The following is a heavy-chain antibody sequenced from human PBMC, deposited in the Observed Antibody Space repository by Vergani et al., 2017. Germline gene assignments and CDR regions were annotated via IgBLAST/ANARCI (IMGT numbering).Heavy chain of an antibody. D-gene: IGHD6-19*01. J-gene: IGHJ4*02. CDR1: GGSISSSSYY. Sequence: QLQLQESGPGLVKPSETLSLTCTVSGGSISSSSYYWGWIRQPPGKGLEWIGSIYYSGSTYYNPSLKSRVTISVDTSKNQFAMKLGSVTAADTAVYYCARHQWLVQYYFDYWGQGTLVTVSS. V-gene: IGHV4-39*01. CDR2: IYYSGST. CDR3: ARHQWLVQYYFDY.